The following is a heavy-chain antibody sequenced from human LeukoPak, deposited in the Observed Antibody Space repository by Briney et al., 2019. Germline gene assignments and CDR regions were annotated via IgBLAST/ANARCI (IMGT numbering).Heavy chain of an antibody. J-gene: IGHJ6*02. CDR1: GFTFSDYY. CDR2: ISSSGSTI. D-gene: IGHD5-18*01. CDR3: ARSYSHALGGDYYYGMDV. V-gene: IGHV3-11*01. Sequence: PGGSLRLSCAASGFTFSDYYMSWIRQAPGKGLEWVSYISSSGSTIYYADSVKGRFTISRDNAKNSLYLQMNSLRAEDTAVYYCARSYSHALGGDYYYGMDVWGQGTTVTVSS.